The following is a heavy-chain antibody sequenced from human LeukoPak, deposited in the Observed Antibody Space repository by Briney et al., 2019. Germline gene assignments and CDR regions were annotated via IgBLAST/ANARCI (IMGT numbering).Heavy chain of an antibody. J-gene: IGHJ3*02. CDR2: ISYDGSNK. D-gene: IGHD3-22*01. CDR1: GFTFSSYA. Sequence: GRSLTLSCAASGFTFSSYAMHWVRQAPGKGLEWVALISYDGSNKYNADSVKGRFTISRDNSKNTLYLQMNSLRAEGTAVYYCARDRDYYDSSGPYAFDIWGQGTMVTVSS. CDR3: ARDRDYYDSSGPYAFDI. V-gene: IGHV3-30-3*01.